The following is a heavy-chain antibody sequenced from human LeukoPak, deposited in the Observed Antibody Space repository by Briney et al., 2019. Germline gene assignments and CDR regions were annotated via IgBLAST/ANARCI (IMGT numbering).Heavy chain of an antibody. D-gene: IGHD6-19*01. CDR1: GGSISSGGYY. V-gene: IGHV4-30-2*01. Sequence: SQALSLTCTVSGGSISSGGYYWSWIRQPPGKGLEWIGYIYHSGSTYYNPSLKSRVTISVDRSKNQFSLKLSSVTAADTAVYYCARDGSSGLYYFDYWGQGTLVTVSS. CDR2: IYHSGST. CDR3: ARDGSSGLYYFDY. J-gene: IGHJ4*02.